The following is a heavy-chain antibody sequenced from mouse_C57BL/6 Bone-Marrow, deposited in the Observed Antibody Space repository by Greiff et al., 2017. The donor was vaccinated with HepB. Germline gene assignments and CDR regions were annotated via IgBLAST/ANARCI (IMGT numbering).Heavy chain of an antibody. CDR1: GYTFTNYW. D-gene: IGHD1-1*01. Sequence: QVQLQESGAELVRPGTSVKMSCKASGYTFTNYWIGWAKQRPGHGLEWIGDIYPGGGYTNYNEKFKGKATLTADKSSSTAYMQFSSLTSEDSAIYYCARSCGITTVVGYWYFDVWGTGTTVTVSS. J-gene: IGHJ1*03. CDR2: IYPGGGYT. CDR3: ARSCGITTVVGYWYFDV. V-gene: IGHV1-63*01.